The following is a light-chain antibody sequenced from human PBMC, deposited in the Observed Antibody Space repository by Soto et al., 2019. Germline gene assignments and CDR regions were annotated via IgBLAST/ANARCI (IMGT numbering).Light chain of an antibody. Sequence: QSALTQPASVSGSPGQSITISCSGSSSDIGAYNHVAWFQQFPGKTPKLVIYSVSDRPSGVSYRFSGSKSGNTASLTISGLQADDEADYYCQSFDGSLSGYVFGTGTKLTVL. CDR1: SSDIGAYNH. V-gene: IGLV2-14*01. CDR2: SVS. J-gene: IGLJ1*01. CDR3: QSFDGSLSGYV.